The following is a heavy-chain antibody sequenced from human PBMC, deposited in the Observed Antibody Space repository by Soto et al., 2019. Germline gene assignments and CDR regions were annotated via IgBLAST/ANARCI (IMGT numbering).Heavy chain of an antibody. CDR3: AIDFHGSGTFDY. CDR2: ISSSSNYI. CDR1: GFTFSTYT. Sequence: EVQLVESGGGLLKPGGSLRLSCAASGFTFSTYTMNWVRQAPGKGLEWVSYISSSSNYIFYADSVKGRFTISRDNAKNSLYLQMNSLRADDTAVYYFAIDFHGSGTFDYWGQRTLVTVSS. D-gene: IGHD3-10*01. J-gene: IGHJ4*02. V-gene: IGHV3-21*01.